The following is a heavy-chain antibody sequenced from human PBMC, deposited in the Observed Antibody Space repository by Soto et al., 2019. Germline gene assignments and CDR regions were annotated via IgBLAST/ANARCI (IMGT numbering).Heavy chain of an antibody. V-gene: IGHV3-23*01. J-gene: IGHJ6*02. CDR2: ISGSGGST. CDR1: GFTFSSYA. CDR3: AKYMGYGSYYYYGMDV. Sequence: EVQLLESGVGLVQPGGSRRLSCAASGFTFSSYAMSWVRQATGKGLEWVSAISGSGGSTYYADSVKGRFTISRDNSKNTLYLQMNSLRAEDTAVYYCAKYMGYGSYYYYGMDVWGQGTTVTFSS. D-gene: IGHD5-12*01.